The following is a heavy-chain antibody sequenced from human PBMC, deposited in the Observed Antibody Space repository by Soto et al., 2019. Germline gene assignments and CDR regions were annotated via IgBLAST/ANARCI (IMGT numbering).Heavy chain of an antibody. V-gene: IGHV3-33*06. Sequence: GGSLRLSCAASGFTFSSYAMHWVRQAPGKGLEWVAVIWYDGSNKYYADSVKGRFTISRDNSKNTLYLQMNSLRAEDSAVYYCAKDEEVASNYWYFDLWGRGTLVTVSS. CDR3: AKDEEVASNYWYFDL. CDR2: IWYDGSNK. J-gene: IGHJ2*01. D-gene: IGHD6-19*01. CDR1: GFTFSSYA.